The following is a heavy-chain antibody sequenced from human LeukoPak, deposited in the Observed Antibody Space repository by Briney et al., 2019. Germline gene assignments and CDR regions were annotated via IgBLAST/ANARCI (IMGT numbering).Heavy chain of an antibody. J-gene: IGHJ4*02. V-gene: IGHV4-34*01. CDR2: INHSGST. D-gene: IGHD2-21*02. CDR3: ARGGFYCGGDCYVDY. Sequence: SETLSLTCAVYGGSFSPYYWSWIRQPPGKGLEWIGEINHSGSTNYNPSLKSRVTISVDTFKNQFSLRLSSVTAADTAVYYCARGGFYCGGDCYVDYWGQGTLVTVSS. CDR1: GGSFSPYY.